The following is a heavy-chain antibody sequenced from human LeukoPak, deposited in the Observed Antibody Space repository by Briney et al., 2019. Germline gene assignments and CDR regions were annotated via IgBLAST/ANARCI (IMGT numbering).Heavy chain of an antibody. J-gene: IGHJ5*02. D-gene: IGHD6-13*01. Sequence: ASVKVSCKASGYTFTGYYMHWVRQAPGQGLEWMGWINPNSGGTNYAQKFQGRVTMTRDTSISTAYMELSRLRSDDTAVYYCARGPTLLRYSSSPRGWFDPWGQGTLVTVSS. V-gene: IGHV1-2*02. CDR1: GYTFTGYY. CDR2: INPNSGGT. CDR3: ARGPTLLRYSSSPRGWFDP.